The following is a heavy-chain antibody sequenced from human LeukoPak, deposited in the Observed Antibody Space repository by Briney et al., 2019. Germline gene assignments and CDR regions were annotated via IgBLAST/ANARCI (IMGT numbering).Heavy chain of an antibody. CDR2: IIPIFGTA. Sequence: SVKVSCKASGGTFSSYAISWVRQAPGQGLEWMGGIIPIFGTANYAQKFQGRVTITTDESTSTAYMELSSLRSEDTAVYYCAREMLYYGSGSYYKRGVGYFDYWGQGTLVTVSS. CDR3: AREMLYYGSGSYYKRGVGYFDY. V-gene: IGHV1-69*05. CDR1: GGTFSSYA. D-gene: IGHD3-10*01. J-gene: IGHJ4*02.